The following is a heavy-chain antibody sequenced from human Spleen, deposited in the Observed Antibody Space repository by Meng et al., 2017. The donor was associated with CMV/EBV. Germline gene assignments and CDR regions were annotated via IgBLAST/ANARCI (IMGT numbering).Heavy chain of an antibody. V-gene: IGHV4-61*05. D-gene: IGHD2-2*01. Sequence: SETLSLTCTVSGGSISSSNYYWDWIRQPPGKGLECIVYIYYSGSTKYNPSLKSRVTISVDTSKNQFSLKLSSVTAADTAVYYCARGAYCSSTSCWRGGVDYWGQGTLVTVSS. CDR1: GGSISSSNYY. CDR3: ARGAYCSSTSCWRGGVDY. J-gene: IGHJ4*02. CDR2: IYYSGST.